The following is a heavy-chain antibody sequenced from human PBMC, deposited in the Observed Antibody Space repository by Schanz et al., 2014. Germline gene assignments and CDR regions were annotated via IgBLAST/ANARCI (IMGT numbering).Heavy chain of an antibody. J-gene: IGHJ4*02. CDR1: GGSIINSAYY. D-gene: IGHD6-13*01. V-gene: IGHV4-39*01. CDR3: TTSITAIDH. Sequence: QLQLQESGPGLVKPSETLSLTCTVSGGSIINSAYYWGWIRQPPGKGLEWIGSIYHSGSTTYNPSLKSRVTISVDPSKNQFSLKVTSVTAADTAVYYCTTSITAIDHWGQGALVTVSS. CDR2: IYHSGST.